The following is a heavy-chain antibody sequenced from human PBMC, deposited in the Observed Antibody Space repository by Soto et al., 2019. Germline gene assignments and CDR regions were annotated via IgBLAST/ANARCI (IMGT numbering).Heavy chain of an antibody. J-gene: IGHJ3*01. CDR2: IKTKIDGGTT. V-gene: IGHV3-15*01. CDR3: TNVYTHDPRV. Sequence: QLVESGGGLVIPGGTLRLSCAASGFTFSNAWMSWIRQTPEKGLEWVARIKTKIDGGTTDYAAPVKGSFTISRDEARSTLYLQMTKLQTEDAAMYYCTNVYTHDPRVLGQGIMDTVSS. CDR1: GFTFSNAW. D-gene: IGHD1-20*01.